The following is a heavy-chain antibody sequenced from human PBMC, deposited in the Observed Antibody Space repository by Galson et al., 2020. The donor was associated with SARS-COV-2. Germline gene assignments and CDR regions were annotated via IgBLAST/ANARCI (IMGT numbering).Heavy chain of an antibody. CDR3: ARDSSMVANGVDY. Sequence: GGSLRLSCAASGFTFSSYGMHWVRQAPGKGLEWVVVIWSDGSYKYDADSVKGRFTISRYNSKNTLSLQMNSLRAEYTALYYCARDSSMVANGVDYWGQGTLVTVSS. V-gene: IGHV3-33*01. D-gene: IGHD2-15*01. CDR1: GFTFSSYG. J-gene: IGHJ4*02. CDR2: IWSDGSYK.